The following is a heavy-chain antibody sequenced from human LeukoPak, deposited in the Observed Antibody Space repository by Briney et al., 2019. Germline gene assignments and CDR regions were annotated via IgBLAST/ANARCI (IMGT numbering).Heavy chain of an antibody. CDR2: INPDKGDT. CDR3: ARDPAWNAFDV. CDR1: GYTFDNYY. V-gene: IGHV1-2*02. Sequence: ASVKVSCKASGYTFDNYYIHWVRQARGQGLEWVGRINPDKGDTTYARRFQGRVTMTRDTSTNTAYMELRRLTSDDAAVYYCARDPAWNAFDVWGQRTLVTVS. D-gene: IGHD1-1*01. J-gene: IGHJ3*01.